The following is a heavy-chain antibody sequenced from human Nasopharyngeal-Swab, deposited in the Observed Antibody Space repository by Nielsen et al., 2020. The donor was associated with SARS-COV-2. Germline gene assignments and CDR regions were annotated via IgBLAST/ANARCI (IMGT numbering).Heavy chain of an antibody. V-gene: IGHV5-10-1*01. CDR1: GFTFTTNW. CDR2: IDPSDSYT. CDR3: ARLGVYCSGGSCYGWFDP. D-gene: IGHD2-15*01. J-gene: IGHJ5*02. Sequence: GESLRISCKGSGFTFTTNWISWVRQWPGKGLGWLGRIDPSDSYTNYSPSFQGHVTISADKSISTAYLQWSSLKASDTAMYYCARLGVYCSGGSCYGWFDPWGQGTLVTVSS.